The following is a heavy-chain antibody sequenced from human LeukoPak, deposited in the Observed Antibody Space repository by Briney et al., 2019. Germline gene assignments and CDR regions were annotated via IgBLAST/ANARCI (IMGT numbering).Heavy chain of an antibody. CDR3: AAGGPADYRSIYDYGMDF. CDR2: IVVGSGNT. J-gene: IGHJ6*04. V-gene: IGHV1-58*01. Sequence: SVKVSCKASGFTFTTTAVQWVRQARGQRLEWIGCIVVGSGNTNYAQMFQERVIITRDMSTSTAYMELSSVRSEDTAVYYCAAGGPADYRSIYDYGMDFWGRGTTVTVSS. D-gene: IGHD4-11*01. CDR1: GFTFTTTA.